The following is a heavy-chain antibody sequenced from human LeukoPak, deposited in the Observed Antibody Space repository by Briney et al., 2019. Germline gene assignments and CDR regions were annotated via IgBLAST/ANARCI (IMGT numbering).Heavy chain of an antibody. V-gene: IGHV3-49*04. CDR3: TSSSGDYYDPDAFDI. CDR2: IRSKAYGGTT. CDR1: GFTFGDYA. Sequence: GGSLRLSCTASGFTFGDYAMSWVRQAPGKGLEWVGFIRSKAYGGTTEYAASVKGRFTISRDDSKSIAYLQMNSLKTEDTAVYYCTSSSGDYYDPDAFDIWGQGTMVTVSS. J-gene: IGHJ3*02. D-gene: IGHD3-22*01.